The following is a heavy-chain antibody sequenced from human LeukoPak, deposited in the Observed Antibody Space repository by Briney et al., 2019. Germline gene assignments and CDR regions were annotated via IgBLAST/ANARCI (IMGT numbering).Heavy chain of an antibody. CDR2: IYYSGST. D-gene: IGHD1-26*01. V-gene: IGHV4-59*01. Sequence: SETLSLTCTVSGGSISSYYWSWIRQPPGKGLEWIGYIYYSGSTNYNPSLKSRVTISVDTSKNQFSLKLSSVTAADTAVYYCARGAVDSGSYREGVYYFDYWGKGTLVTVSS. J-gene: IGHJ4*02. CDR1: GGSISSYY. CDR3: ARGAVDSGSYREGVYYFDY.